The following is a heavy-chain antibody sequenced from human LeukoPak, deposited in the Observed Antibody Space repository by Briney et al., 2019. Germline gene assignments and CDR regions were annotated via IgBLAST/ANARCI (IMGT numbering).Heavy chain of an antibody. CDR1: GFSFSSYA. V-gene: IGHV3-23*01. D-gene: IGHD6-6*01. J-gene: IGHJ4*02. CDR3: AKEWWSSSSPLHFDY. Sequence: GGSLRLSCAASGFSFSSYAMSWVRQAPGKGLEWVSGLSASGTNTYYTDSVKGQFTISRDNSKNTLYLQMNSLRAEDTALYYCAKEWWSSSSPLHFDYWGQGTLVTVSS. CDR2: LSASGTNT.